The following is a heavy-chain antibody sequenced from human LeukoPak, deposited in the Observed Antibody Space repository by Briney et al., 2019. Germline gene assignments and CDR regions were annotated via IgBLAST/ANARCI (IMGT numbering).Heavy chain of an antibody. CDR2: ISSSSSYI. Sequence: PGGSLRLSCAASGFTFSGYSMNWVRQAPGKGLEWVSSISSSSSYIYYADSVKGRFTISRDNSKNTLYLQMNSLRAEDTAVYYCTKKAYYGSGSAFDYWGQGTLVTVSS. CDR1: GFTFSGYS. D-gene: IGHD3-10*01. V-gene: IGHV3-21*04. CDR3: TKKAYYGSGSAFDY. J-gene: IGHJ4*02.